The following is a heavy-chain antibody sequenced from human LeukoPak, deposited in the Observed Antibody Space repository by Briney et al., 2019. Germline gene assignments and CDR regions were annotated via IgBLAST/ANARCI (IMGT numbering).Heavy chain of an antibody. V-gene: IGHV5-51*01. CDR3: ARQRGYYMDV. Sequence: GESLKISCKSSGYSFSNYWIGWVRQMPGKGLDWMGIIYPGDSDTRHSPSFQGQVTISADKSIRTAYLQWSSLKASDTAIYHCARQRGYYMDVWGQGTTVTVSS. CDR2: IYPGDSDT. J-gene: IGHJ6*03. CDR1: GYSFSNYW.